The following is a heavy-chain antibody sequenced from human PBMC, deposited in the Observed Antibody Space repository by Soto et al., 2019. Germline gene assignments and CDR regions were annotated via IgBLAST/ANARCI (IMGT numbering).Heavy chain of an antibody. D-gene: IGHD1-20*01. CDR2: INAGNGNS. Sequence: QVQLVQSGAEEKKPGASVKVSCKASGYTFTSYAMHWVRQAPGQRLEWMGWINAGNGNSKYSQKFQGRVTITRDTSASTAYMELSSLRSEDTAVYYCARGITLPTPLDYWGQGTLVTVSS. CDR1: GYTFTSYA. V-gene: IGHV1-3*05. J-gene: IGHJ4*02. CDR3: ARGITLPTPLDY.